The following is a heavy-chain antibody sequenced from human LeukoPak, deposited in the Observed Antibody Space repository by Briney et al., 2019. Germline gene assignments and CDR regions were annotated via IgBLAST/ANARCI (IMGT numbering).Heavy chain of an antibody. V-gene: IGHV3-23*01. Sequence: PGGSLRLSCAASGFTFSSYAMSWVRQAPGKGLGRVSPISGSGGITYYADSVKSRFTISRDNYKNTLYLQVNSLRAEDTAVYYCAKDGPGYNWNYDAFDIWGQGTMVTVSS. CDR1: GFTFSSYA. D-gene: IGHD1-7*01. J-gene: IGHJ3*02. CDR2: ISGSGGIT. CDR3: AKDGPGYNWNYDAFDI.